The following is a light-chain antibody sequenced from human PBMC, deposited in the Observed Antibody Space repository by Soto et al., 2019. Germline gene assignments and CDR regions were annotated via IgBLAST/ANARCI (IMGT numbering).Light chain of an antibody. V-gene: IGLV2-18*02. CDR2: EVS. CDR1: SSDIGNYNY. J-gene: IGLJ3*02. CDR3: ASNTGTRV. Sequence: QSALTQPPSVSGSPGQSVTISCTRTSSDIGNYNYVSWYQQAPGTAPKLMIFEVSNRPSGVPDRFSGSKSGNTASLTISGLQAEDEADYYCASNTGTRVFGGGTQLTVL.